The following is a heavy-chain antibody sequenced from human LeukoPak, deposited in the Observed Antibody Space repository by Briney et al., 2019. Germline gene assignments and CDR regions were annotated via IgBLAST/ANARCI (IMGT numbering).Heavy chain of an antibody. V-gene: IGHV1-2*02. Sequence: ASVKVSFKASGYTCTGYYMHWVRQAPGQGLEWMGWINPNSGGTNYAQKFQGRVTMTRDTSISTAYMELSRLRSDDTAVYYCAREAGYWAEIDYWVQGTLVTVSS. D-gene: IGHD6-13*01. CDR3: AREAGYWAEIDY. CDR2: INPNSGGT. CDR1: GYTCTGYY. J-gene: IGHJ4*02.